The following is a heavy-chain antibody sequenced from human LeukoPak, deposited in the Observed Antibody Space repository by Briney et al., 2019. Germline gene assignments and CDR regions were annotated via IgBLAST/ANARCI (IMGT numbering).Heavy chain of an antibody. Sequence: ASVKVSCKASGGTFSSYAISWVRQAPGQGLEWMGGIIPIFGTADYAQKFQGRVTITADESTSTAYMELSSLRSEDTAVYYCAREGYSYYFDYWGQGTLVTVSS. CDR2: IIPIFGTA. V-gene: IGHV1-69*13. D-gene: IGHD1-1*01. CDR1: GGTFSSYA. J-gene: IGHJ4*02. CDR3: AREGYSYYFDY.